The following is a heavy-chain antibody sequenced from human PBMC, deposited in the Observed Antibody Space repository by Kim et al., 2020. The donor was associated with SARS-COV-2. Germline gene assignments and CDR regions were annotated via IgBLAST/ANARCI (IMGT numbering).Heavy chain of an antibody. CDR1: GGSFSGYY. V-gene: IGHV4-34*01. CDR3: ASEEYQLIVGWIDY. CDR2: INHSGST. D-gene: IGHD2-2*01. J-gene: IGHJ4*02. Sequence: SETLSLTCAVYGGSFSGYYWSWIRQPPGKGLEWIGEINHSGSTNYNPSLKSRVTISVDTSKNQFSLKLSSVTAADTAVYYCASEEYQLIVGWIDYWGQGTLVTVSS.